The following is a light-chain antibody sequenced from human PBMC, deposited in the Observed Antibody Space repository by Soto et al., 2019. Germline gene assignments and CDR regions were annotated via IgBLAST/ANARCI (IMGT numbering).Light chain of an antibody. Sequence: EIVLTQSPGTLSLSPGERATLSCRASQSVGSAYLAWYQHKRGQAPRLLIYGASSRATGIPDRISGGGSGTDFTLTISRLEPEDYAVYYCQQYGSSRWTFGQGTKVE. J-gene: IGKJ1*01. CDR1: QSVGSAY. V-gene: IGKV3-20*01. CDR3: QQYGSSRWT. CDR2: GAS.